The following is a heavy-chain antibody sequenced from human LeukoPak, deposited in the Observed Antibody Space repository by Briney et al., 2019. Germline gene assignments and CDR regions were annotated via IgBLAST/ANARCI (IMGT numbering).Heavy chain of an antibody. D-gene: IGHD3-22*01. CDR2: ISGSGGST. Sequence: GGSLRLSCAASGFTFSSYGMSWVRQAPGKGLEWVSAISGSGGSTYYADSVKGRFTISRDSSKNTLYLQMNSLRAEDTAVYYCARGTHYYNSSGYWDDGGDAFDIWGQGTMVTVSS. CDR1: GFTFSSYG. J-gene: IGHJ3*02. V-gene: IGHV3-23*01. CDR3: ARGTHYYNSSGYWDDGGDAFDI.